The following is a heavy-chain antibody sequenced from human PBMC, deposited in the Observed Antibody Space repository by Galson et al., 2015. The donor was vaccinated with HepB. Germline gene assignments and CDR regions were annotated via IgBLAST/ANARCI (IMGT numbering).Heavy chain of an antibody. Sequence: VKKPGESLKISCKGSGYSFTSYWIGWVRQMPGKGLEWMGIIYPGDSDTRYSPSFQGQVTISADKSISTAYLQWSSLKASDTAMYYCARMVGSDYYDSSGRLNWFDPWGQGTLVTVSS. V-gene: IGHV5-51*01. D-gene: IGHD3-22*01. CDR2: IYPGDSDT. CDR3: ARMVGSDYYDSSGRLNWFDP. CDR1: GYSFTSYW. J-gene: IGHJ5*02.